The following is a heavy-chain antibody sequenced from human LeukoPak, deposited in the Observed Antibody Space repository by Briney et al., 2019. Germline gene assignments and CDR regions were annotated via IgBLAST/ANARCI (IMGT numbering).Heavy chain of an antibody. V-gene: IGHV4-30-2*01. J-gene: IGHJ3*02. CDR1: GGSISSGGYS. CDR2: IYHSGST. CDR3: ARLGAYCGGDCSLGAFDI. Sequence: PSETLSLTCAVSGGSISSGGYSWSWIRQPPGKGLEWIGYIYHSGSTYYNPSLKSRVTISVDRSKNQFSLKLSSVTAADTAVYYCARLGAYCGGDCSLGAFDIWGQGTMVTVSS. D-gene: IGHD2-21*02.